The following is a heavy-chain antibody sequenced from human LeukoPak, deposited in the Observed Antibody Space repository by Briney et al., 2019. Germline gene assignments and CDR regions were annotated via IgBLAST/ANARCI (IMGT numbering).Heavy chain of an antibody. CDR1: GFTFSSYE. CDR2: ISSSGSTI. Sequence: GGSLRLSCAASGFTFSSYEMNWVRQAPGKGLEWVSYISSSGSTIYYADSVKGRFTTSRDNSKNTLYLQMNSLRAEDTAVYYCAKDYYGSGSYFRNYYYYMDVWGKGTTVTISS. CDR3: AKDYYGSGSYFRNYYYYMDV. J-gene: IGHJ6*03. D-gene: IGHD3-10*01. V-gene: IGHV3-48*03.